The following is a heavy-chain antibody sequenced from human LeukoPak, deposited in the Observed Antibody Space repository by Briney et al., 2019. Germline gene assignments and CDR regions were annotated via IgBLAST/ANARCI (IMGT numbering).Heavy chain of an antibody. J-gene: IGHJ5*02. CDR2: INTSGGST. Sequence: GASVKLSCKASGYTFTSYYMHWGRHAPGQGLEWRGIINTSGGSTSYAQKFQGRVTMTRDMSTSTVYMELSSLRSEDTAVYYCARDLTGDCSSTSCYLGQQYNWFDPWGQGTLVTVSS. V-gene: IGHV1-46*01. CDR3: ARDLTGDCSSTSCYLGQQYNWFDP. D-gene: IGHD2-2*01. CDR1: GYTFTSYY.